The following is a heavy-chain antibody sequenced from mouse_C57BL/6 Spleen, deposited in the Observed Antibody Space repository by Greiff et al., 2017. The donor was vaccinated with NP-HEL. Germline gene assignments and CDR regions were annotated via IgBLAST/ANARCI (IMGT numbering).Heavy chain of an antibody. CDR2: ISDGGSYT. D-gene: IGHD2-1*01. CDR1: GFTFSSYA. V-gene: IGHV5-4*01. J-gene: IGHJ4*01. Sequence: EVQVVESGGGLVKPGGSLKLSCAASGFTFSSYAMSWVRQTPEKRLEWVATISDGGSYTYYPDNVKGRFTISRDNAKNNLYLQMSHLKSEDTAMYYCARGGGKGAMDYWGQGTSVTVSS. CDR3: ARGGGKGAMDY.